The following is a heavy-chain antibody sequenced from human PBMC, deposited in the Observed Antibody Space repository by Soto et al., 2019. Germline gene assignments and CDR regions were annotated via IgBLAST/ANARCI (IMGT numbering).Heavy chain of an antibody. CDR2: ISGGSSVT. D-gene: IGHD3-10*01. J-gene: IGHJ4*02. Sequence: LRLSFTASGFTFSDYAMTWVRQAPGKGLEWVSTISGGSSVTYYGDSVKGRFTISRDNAKKTLFLQLNRLSAEDTATYYCAKVLSKNYYYPFDFWGQGTQVTASS. CDR1: GFTFSDYA. CDR3: AKVLSKNYYYPFDF. V-gene: IGHV3-23*01.